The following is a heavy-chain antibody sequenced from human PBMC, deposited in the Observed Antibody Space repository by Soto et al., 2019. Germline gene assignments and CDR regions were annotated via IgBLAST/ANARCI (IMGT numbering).Heavy chain of an antibody. J-gene: IGHJ6*02. CDR2: INAGNGNT. V-gene: IGHV1-3*01. CDR3: ARGALELHYYYGMDV. Sequence: ASVKVSCKASGYTFTSYAMHWVRQAPGQRLEWMGWINAGNGNTKYSQKFQGRVTITRDTSASTAYMELSSLRSEDTAVYYCARGALELHYYYGMDVWGQGTTATVSS. CDR1: GYTFTSYA. D-gene: IGHD1-7*01.